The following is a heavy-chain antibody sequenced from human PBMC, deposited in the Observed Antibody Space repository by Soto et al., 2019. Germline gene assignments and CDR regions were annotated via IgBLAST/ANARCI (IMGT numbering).Heavy chain of an antibody. CDR3: ARAHGSGWGAFDI. CDR2: IYHSGST. Sequence: PSETLSLTCAVSGVTIISGGYSWSWIRKPPGKGLEWIGYIYHSGSTYYNPSLKSRVTISVDRSKNQFSLKLSSVTAADTAVYYCARAHGSGWGAFDIWGQGTMVTVSS. V-gene: IGHV4-30-2*01. J-gene: IGHJ3*02. D-gene: IGHD3-10*01. CDR1: GVTIISGGYS.